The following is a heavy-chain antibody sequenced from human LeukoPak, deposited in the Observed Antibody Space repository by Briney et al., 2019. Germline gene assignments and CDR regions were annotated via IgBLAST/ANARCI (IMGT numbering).Heavy chain of an antibody. D-gene: IGHD2-2*01. J-gene: IGHJ4*02. V-gene: IGHV1-69*02. CDR3: ARLNCSSTSCPMYFDY. CDR2: IIPILGIA. Sequence: SVKVSCKASGGTFSSYTISWVRQAPGQGLEWMGRIIPILGIANYAQKFQGRVTITADKSTSTAYMELSSLRSEDTAAYYCARLNCSSTSCPMYFDYWGQGTLVTVSS. CDR1: GGTFSSYT.